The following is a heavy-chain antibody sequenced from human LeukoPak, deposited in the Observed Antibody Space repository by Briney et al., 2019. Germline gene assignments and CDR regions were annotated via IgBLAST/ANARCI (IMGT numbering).Heavy chain of an antibody. CDR3: ARVGTGSWYFDL. V-gene: IGHV3-74*01. D-gene: IGHD3-10*01. J-gene: IGHJ2*01. Sequence: PGGSLRLSCAVSGFTLSSYWMHWVRQAPGKGLVWVSRMNSDGSGTTYADSVKGRFTISRDNAKNTLYLQMDSLRAEDTAVYYCARVGTGSWYFDLWGRGTLVTFSS. CDR2: MNSDGSGT. CDR1: GFTLSSYW.